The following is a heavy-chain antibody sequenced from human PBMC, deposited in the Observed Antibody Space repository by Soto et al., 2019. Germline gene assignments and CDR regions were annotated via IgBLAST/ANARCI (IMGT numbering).Heavy chain of an antibody. D-gene: IGHD2-15*01. J-gene: IGHJ6*03. CDR1: GFTFSSYW. Sequence: GGSLRLSCAASGFTFSSYWMSWVRQAPGKELEWVANIKQDGSEKYYVDSVKGRFTISRDNAKNSLYLQMNSLRAEDTAVYYCARGEDIVVSDYYYYMEVWGKGTTVTVSS. CDR2: IKQDGSEK. V-gene: IGHV3-7*01. CDR3: ARGEDIVVSDYYYYMEV.